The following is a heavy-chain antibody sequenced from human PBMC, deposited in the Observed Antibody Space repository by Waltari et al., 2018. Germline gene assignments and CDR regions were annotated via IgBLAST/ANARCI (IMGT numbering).Heavy chain of an antibody. D-gene: IGHD3-10*01. J-gene: IGHJ4*02. CDR2: IRNKANSYTT. CDR3: VRVEARGDPVEY. CDR1: GFTFSDHY. V-gene: IGHV3-72*01. Sequence: EVQLVESGGGLVQPGGSLRLSCAASGFTFSDHYMDWVRQAPGKGPGWVGRIRNKANSYTTEYAASVKGRFTISRDDSKNSLYLQMNSLKTEDTAVYYCVRVEARGDPVEYWGQGTLVTVSS.